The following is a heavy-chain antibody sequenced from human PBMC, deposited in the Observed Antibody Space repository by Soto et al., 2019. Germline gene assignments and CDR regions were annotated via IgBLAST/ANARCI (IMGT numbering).Heavy chain of an antibody. Sequence: GGSLRLSCAASGFTVSSNYMSWVRQAPGKGLEWVSGIYSGGSTYYADSVKGRFTISRDNSKNTLYIQMTSPRDEETAVYYCANRPDRTISKLYGGQRVHHCVQGT. CDR1: GFTVSSNY. J-gene: IGHJ4*03. D-gene: IGHD3-3*01. V-gene: IGHV3-66*01. CDR2: IYSGGST. CDR3: ANRPDRTISKLYGGQRVHH.